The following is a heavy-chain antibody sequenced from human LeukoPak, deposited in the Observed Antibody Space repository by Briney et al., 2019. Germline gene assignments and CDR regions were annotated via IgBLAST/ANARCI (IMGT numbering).Heavy chain of an antibody. V-gene: IGHV3-48*03. Sequence: AGSLRRFGAASGFTFSSYELNWVAQAQGKGLKWFIYISSSGTTIYYADSVKGRFTISRDNAKNSLYLQMNSLRAEDTALYYCVRDISGYYFDYWGQGTLVTVSS. D-gene: IGHD3-22*01. CDR3: VRDISGYYFDY. CDR1: GFTFSSYE. CDR2: ISSSGTTI. J-gene: IGHJ4*02.